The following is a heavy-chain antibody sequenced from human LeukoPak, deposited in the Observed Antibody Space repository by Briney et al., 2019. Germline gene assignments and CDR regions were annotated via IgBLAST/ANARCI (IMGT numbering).Heavy chain of an antibody. Sequence: GESLKISCKGSGYTFTGYYMHWVRQAPGQGLEWMGWINPNSGGTNYAQKFQGRVTMTRDTSISTAYMELSRLRSDDTAVYYCAGVWCSSTSCYESGVGYWGQGTLVTVSS. J-gene: IGHJ4*02. CDR2: INPNSGGT. CDR1: GYTFTGYY. D-gene: IGHD2-2*01. V-gene: IGHV1-2*02. CDR3: AGVWCSSTSCYESGVGY.